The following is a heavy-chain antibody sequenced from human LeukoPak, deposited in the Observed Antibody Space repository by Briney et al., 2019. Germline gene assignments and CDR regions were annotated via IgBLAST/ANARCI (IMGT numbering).Heavy chain of an antibody. J-gene: IGHJ6*03. V-gene: IGHV3-23*01. CDR3: ARAGEMRYMDV. D-gene: IGHD5-24*01. CDR1: GFTVSSNY. CDR2: ISGSGGST. Sequence: PGGSLRLSCAASGFTVSSNYMSWVRQAPGKGLEWVSAISGSGGSTYYADSVKGRFTISRDNSKNTLYLQMNSLRVDDTATYYCARAGEMRYMDVWGKGTAVAVS.